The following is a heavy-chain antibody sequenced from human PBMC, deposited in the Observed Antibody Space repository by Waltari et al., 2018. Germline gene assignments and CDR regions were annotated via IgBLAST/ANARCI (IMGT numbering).Heavy chain of an antibody. J-gene: IGHJ4*02. V-gene: IGHV3-53*01. Sequence: EGQLVESGGGLIQPGGSLRLSCTASGFTVSSNYMIWARQSPGKGVDGVSIINSDGTTYYADSVKGRFTISRDKSNNTLSLQMNSRRAEDTAVYYGAREGAGRLYFDYWGQGTLVTVSS. D-gene: IGHD3-10*01. CDR1: GFTVSSNY. CDR2: INSDGTT. CDR3: AREGAGRLYFDY.